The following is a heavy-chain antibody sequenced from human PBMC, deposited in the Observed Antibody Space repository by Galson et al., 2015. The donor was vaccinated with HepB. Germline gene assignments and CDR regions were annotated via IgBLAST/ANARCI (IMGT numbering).Heavy chain of an antibody. CDR2: IIPTFGTA. V-gene: IGHV1-69*13. D-gene: IGHD3-22*01. J-gene: IGHJ4*02. CDR1: GGTFSSYA. CDR3: ARGAHYESTGYYYAY. Sequence: SVKVSCKASGGTFSSYAISWVRQAPGQGLEWMGGIIPTFGTANYAQKFQGRVTITADESTRTAYMEVSSLRSEDTAVYYCARGAHYESTGYYYAYWGQGTLVTVSS.